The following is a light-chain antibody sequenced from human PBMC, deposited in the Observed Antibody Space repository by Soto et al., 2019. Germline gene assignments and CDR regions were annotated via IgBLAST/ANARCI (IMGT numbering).Light chain of an antibody. CDR2: DAS. CDR1: QSISSY. V-gene: IGKV3-11*01. CDR3: QHYSSQT. Sequence: EVVLTQSPDTLSLPPGERATLSCRASQSISSYLAWYQQKPGQAPRLLIYDASSRATGIPARFSGSGSGTDFTLTISSLEPEDFAVYYCQHYSSQTFGQGTKVDI. J-gene: IGKJ1*01.